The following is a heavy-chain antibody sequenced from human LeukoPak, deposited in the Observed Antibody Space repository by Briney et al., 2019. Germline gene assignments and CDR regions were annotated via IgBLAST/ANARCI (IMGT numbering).Heavy chain of an antibody. V-gene: IGHV5-51*01. J-gene: IGHJ6*03. D-gene: IGHD3-9*01. CDR2: IYPGDSDT. CDR1: GYSFTSYW. CDR3: ARLSXXILTRYYYYMDX. Sequence: GESLKISCKGSGYSFTSYWIGWVRQMPGKGLEWMGIIYPGDSDTRYSPSFQGQVTISADKSISTAYLQWRSLKASDTAMYYCARLSXXILTRYYYYMDXXGKGTTVTVSS.